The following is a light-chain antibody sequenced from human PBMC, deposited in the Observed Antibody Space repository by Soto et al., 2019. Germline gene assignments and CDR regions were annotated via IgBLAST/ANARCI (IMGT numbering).Light chain of an antibody. CDR2: DVS. Sequence: EIVLTQSPATLSLSPGERATLSCRASQSVSSYLAWYQQKPGQAPRLLIYDVSKRATGIPARFSGSGSGTDFTLTISSLEPEDSAVYYCQQRSNWFTFGGGTKVEIK. CDR1: QSVSSY. V-gene: IGKV3-11*01. CDR3: QQRSNWFT. J-gene: IGKJ4*01.